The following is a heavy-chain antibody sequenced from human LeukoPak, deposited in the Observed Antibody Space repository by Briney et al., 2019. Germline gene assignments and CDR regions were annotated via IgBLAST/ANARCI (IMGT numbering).Heavy chain of an antibody. CDR3: ARDAEAYQLLSSTDNWFDP. CDR2: ISSSSSYI. CDR1: GFTFSSYS. V-gene: IGHV3-21*01. J-gene: IGHJ5*02. Sequence: GGSLRLSCAASGFTFSSYSMNWVRQAPGKGLEWVSSISSSSSYIYYADSVKGRFTISRDNAKNSLYLQMNSLRAEDTAVYYCARDAEAYQLLSSTDNWFDPWGQGTLVTVSS. D-gene: IGHD2-2*01.